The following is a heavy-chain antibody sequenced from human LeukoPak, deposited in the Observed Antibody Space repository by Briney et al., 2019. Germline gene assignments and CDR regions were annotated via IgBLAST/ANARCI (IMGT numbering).Heavy chain of an antibody. J-gene: IGHJ6*03. V-gene: IGHV3-21*01. CDR1: GFTFSSYS. CDR3: ASARAGIAANYMDV. D-gene: IGHD6-13*01. Sequence: GGSLRLSCAASGFTFSSYSMNWVRQAPGKGLEWVSSISSSSSYIYYADSVKGRFTISRDNAKNSLYLQMNSPGAEDTAVYYCASARAGIAANYMDVWGTGTTVTVSS. CDR2: ISSSSSYI.